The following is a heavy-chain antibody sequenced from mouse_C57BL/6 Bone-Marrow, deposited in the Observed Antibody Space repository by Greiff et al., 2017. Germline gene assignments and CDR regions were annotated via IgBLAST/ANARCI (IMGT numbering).Heavy chain of an antibody. V-gene: IGHV1-12*01. CDR2: IYPGNGDT. D-gene: IGHD2-3*01. CDR3: AREVNDGYPYYFDY. Sequence: QVQLKESGAELVRPGASVKMSCKASGYTFTSYNMHWVKQTPRQGLEWIGAIYPGNGDTSYNQKFKGKATLTVDKSSSTAYMQLSSLTSEDSAVYFCAREVNDGYPYYFDYWGQGTTLTVSS. CDR1: GYTFTSYN. J-gene: IGHJ2*01.